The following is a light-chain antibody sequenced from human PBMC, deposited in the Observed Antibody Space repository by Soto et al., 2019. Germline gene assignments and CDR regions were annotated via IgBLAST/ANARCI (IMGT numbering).Light chain of an antibody. CDR1: SSNIGSYT. J-gene: IGLJ1*01. CDR3: AAWDDSMNGAV. V-gene: IGLV1-44*01. CDR2: SNP. Sequence: QSVRTQPPSASGTPGQAVTVSCSGSSSNIGSYTVNWYQQLPGTAPKLAIYSNPQLPTEVPDRFSGSKSGTSASLAISGLQSEDEADYYCAAWDDSMNGAVFGSGTKGTVL.